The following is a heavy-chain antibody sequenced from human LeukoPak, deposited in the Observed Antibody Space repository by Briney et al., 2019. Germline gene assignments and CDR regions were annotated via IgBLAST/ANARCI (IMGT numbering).Heavy chain of an antibody. Sequence: GGSLRLSCAASGFTVSSNYMSWVRQAPGKGLEWVSVIYSGGSTYYADSVKGRFTISRDNSKNTLYLQMNSLRAEDTAVYYCAGSYYYDSSGRSYYFDYWGQGTLVTVSS. V-gene: IGHV3-66*01. CDR3: AGSYYYDSSGRSYYFDY. J-gene: IGHJ4*02. D-gene: IGHD3-22*01. CDR2: IYSGGST. CDR1: GFTVSSNY.